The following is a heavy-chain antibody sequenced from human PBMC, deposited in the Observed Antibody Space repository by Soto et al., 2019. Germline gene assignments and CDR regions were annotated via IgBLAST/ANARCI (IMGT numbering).Heavy chain of an antibody. V-gene: IGHV4-39*07. D-gene: IGHD2-21*02. J-gene: IGHJ6*02. CDR3: AREGALLFGGNSDYYSTTDV. Sequence: PSETLSLTCTVSSDSISSSSYFWGWVRQPPGKGLEWIASFSYGGDTSYNPSLKSRVTISIDTSKNQFSLKLSSVTAADTAFYYCAREGALLFGGNSDYYSTTDVWGQGTTVTVSS. CDR1: SDSISSSSYF. CDR2: FSYGGDT.